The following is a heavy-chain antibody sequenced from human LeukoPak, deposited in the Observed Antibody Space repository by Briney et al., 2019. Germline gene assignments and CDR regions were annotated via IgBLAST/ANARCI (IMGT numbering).Heavy chain of an antibody. CDR1: GFTFSSYS. CDR2: ISSSSSYI. V-gene: IGHV3-21*01. CDR3: ARDPLPGGWFDP. J-gene: IGHJ5*02. D-gene: IGHD2-8*02. Sequence: PGGSLRLSCAASGFTFSSYSMNWVRQAPGKGLEWVSSISSSSSYIYYADSVKGRFTISRDNAKNSLYLQMNSLRAEDTAVYYCARDPLPGGWFDPWGQGTLVTVSS.